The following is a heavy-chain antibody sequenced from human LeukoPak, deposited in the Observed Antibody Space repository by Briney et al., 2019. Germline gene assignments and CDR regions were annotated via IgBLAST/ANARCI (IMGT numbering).Heavy chain of an antibody. D-gene: IGHD1-26*01. CDR2: IIPIFGTA. V-gene: IGHV1-69*01. CDR1: GGTFSSYA. J-gene: IGHJ6*03. CDR3: ARESGIVGATDYYYMDV. Sequence: SVKVSCKASGGTFSSYAISWVRQAPGQGLEWMGGIIPIFGTANYAQKFQGRVTITADESTSTAYMELSSLRSEDTAVYYCARESGIVGATDYYYMDVWGKGTTVTVSS.